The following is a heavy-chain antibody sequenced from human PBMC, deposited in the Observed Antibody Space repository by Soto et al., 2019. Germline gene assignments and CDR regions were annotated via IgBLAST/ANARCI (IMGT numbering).Heavy chain of an antibody. Sequence: SETLSLTCTVSGGSINTFYWSWVRQPAGKGLEWIGRIFSSGSTSFNPSLESRVAMSVDTSKNHFSLKLRSVTAADTAVYYCVRDGTKTLRDWFDPWGQGIAVTVSS. CDR3: VRDGTKTLRDWFDP. CDR2: IFSSGST. J-gene: IGHJ5*02. V-gene: IGHV4-4*07. CDR1: GGSINTFY. D-gene: IGHD1-1*01.